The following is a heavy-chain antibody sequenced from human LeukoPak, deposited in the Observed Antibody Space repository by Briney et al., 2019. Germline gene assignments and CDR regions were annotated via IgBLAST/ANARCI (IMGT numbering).Heavy chain of an antibody. D-gene: IGHD3-22*01. V-gene: IGHV1-46*01. Sequence: ASVKVSCKASGYTFTGYYMHWVRQAPGQGLEWMGWINPSGGSTSYAQKFQGRVTMTRDTSTSTVYMELSSLRSEDTAVYYCARDSRVTMIVSSLGYWGQGTLVTVSS. CDR1: GYTFTGYY. CDR3: ARDSRVTMIVSSLGY. J-gene: IGHJ4*02. CDR2: INPSGGST.